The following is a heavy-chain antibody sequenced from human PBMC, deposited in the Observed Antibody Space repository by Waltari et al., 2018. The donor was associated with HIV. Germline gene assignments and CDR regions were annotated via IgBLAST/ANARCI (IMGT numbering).Heavy chain of an antibody. CDR2: FDPEDDET. V-gene: IGHV1-24*01. Sequence: QVQLIQSGAEVKQPGASVKVSCKVFGYTLNELSLHWVRQAPGKGLEWMGGFDPEDDETIYAQKFQGRVTMTEDTSTDSAYMELSSLTSEDTAVYYCATGGGTTSIQLYDLDVWGQGTTVTVSS. CDR1: GYTLNELS. CDR3: ATGGGTTSIQLYDLDV. J-gene: IGHJ6*02. D-gene: IGHD1-26*01.